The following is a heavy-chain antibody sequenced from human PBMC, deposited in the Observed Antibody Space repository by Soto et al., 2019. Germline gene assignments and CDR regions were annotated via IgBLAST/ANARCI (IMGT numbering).Heavy chain of an antibody. CDR2: ISYDGSDI. CDR1: GILFSTYA. J-gene: IGHJ5*02. Sequence: PXGSLRLSCAASGILFSTYAMHWVRQAPGKGLEGVAVISYDGSDIYYGDSGKGRFTISRDNSRNTLYLEMNSLQTEDTAVFYFARDKGGNVTRGDWFDPWGQGTLVTVSS. CDR3: ARDKGGNVTRGDWFDP. V-gene: IGHV3-30-3*01. D-gene: IGHD1-1*01.